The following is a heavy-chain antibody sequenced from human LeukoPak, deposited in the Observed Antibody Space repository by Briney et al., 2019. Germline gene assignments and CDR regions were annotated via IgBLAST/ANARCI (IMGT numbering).Heavy chain of an antibody. D-gene: IGHD3-22*01. V-gene: IGHV3-23*01. J-gene: IGHJ4*02. Sequence: GGSLRLSFAASGFIFSHYTMTWVRQAPGKGLEWVSSINGSGDATKYADSVMGRFTVSRDNSKNTVSLQMNSLRAEDTAVYYCARDINYYNTPDWGQGTLVTVSS. CDR1: GFIFSHYT. CDR3: ARDINYYNTPD. CDR2: INGSGDAT.